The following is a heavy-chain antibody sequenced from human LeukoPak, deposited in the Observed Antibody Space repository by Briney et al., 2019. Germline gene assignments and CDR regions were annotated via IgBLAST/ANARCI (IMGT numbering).Heavy chain of an antibody. J-gene: IGHJ4*02. Sequence: ASVKVSCKASGYTFTGYYMHWVRQAPGQGLEWMGWINPNSGGTNYAQKFQGRVTMTRDTSISTAYMELSSLRSEDTAVYYCARVPRSYYYDSSGYYYRGAFDYWGQGTLVTVSS. CDR1: GYTFTGYY. D-gene: IGHD3-22*01. V-gene: IGHV1-2*02. CDR3: ARVPRSYYYDSSGYYYRGAFDY. CDR2: INPNSGGT.